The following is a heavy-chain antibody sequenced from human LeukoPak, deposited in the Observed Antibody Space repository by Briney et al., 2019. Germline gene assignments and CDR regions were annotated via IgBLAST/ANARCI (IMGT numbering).Heavy chain of an antibody. CDR3: ARVQSDNYSAFDI. J-gene: IGHJ3*02. V-gene: IGHV1-2*02. D-gene: IGHD1-1*01. Sequence: ASVKVSCKASGCTFTGYYMRWVRQAPGQGLEWMGWINPNSGGTNYAQKFQGRVTMTRNTSISTAYMELSSLRSEDTAVYYCARVQSDNYSAFDIWGQGTMVTVSS. CDR1: GCTFTGYY. CDR2: INPNSGGT.